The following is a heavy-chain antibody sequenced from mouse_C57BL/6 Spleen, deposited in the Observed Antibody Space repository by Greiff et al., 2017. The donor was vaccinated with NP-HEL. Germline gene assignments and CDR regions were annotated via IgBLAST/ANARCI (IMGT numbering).Heavy chain of an antibody. V-gene: IGHV5-17*01. J-gene: IGHJ3*01. CDR2: ISSGSSTI. CDR3: ARPGDSLAWFAY. D-gene: IGHD3-3*01. CDR1: GFTFSDYG. Sequence: DVMLVESGGGLVKPGGSLKLSCAASGFTFSDYGMHWVCQAPEKGLEWVAYISSGSSTIYYADTVKGRFTISRDNAKNTLFLQMTSLRSEDTAMYYCARPGDSLAWFAYWGQGTLVTVSA.